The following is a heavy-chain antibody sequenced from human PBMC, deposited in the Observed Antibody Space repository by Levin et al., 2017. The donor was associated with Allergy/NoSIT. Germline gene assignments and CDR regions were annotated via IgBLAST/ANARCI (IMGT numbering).Heavy chain of an antibody. V-gene: IGHV4-34*01. Sequence: SQTLSLTCAVYGGSFSGYYWSWIRQPPGKGLEWIGEINHSGSTNYNPSLKSRVTISVDTSKNQFSLKLSSVTAADTAIYYCARAIPQLVHWFDPWGQGTLVTVSS. D-gene: IGHD6-13*01. J-gene: IGHJ5*02. CDR2: INHSGST. CDR1: GGSFSGYY. CDR3: ARAIPQLVHWFDP.